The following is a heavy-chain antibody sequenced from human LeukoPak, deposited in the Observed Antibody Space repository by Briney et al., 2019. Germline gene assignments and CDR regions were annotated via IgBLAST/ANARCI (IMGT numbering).Heavy chain of an antibody. CDR3: ARDNTRGITMVRGQFDP. CDR1: GYTFTGYY. J-gene: IGHJ5*02. Sequence: ASVKVSCKASGYTFTGYYMHWVRQAPGQGLEWMGWINPNSGGTNYAQKFQGRVTMTRDTSISTAYMELSRLRSDDTAVYYCARDNTRGITMVRGQFDPWGQGTLVTVSS. CDR2: INPNSGGT. V-gene: IGHV1-2*02. D-gene: IGHD3-10*01.